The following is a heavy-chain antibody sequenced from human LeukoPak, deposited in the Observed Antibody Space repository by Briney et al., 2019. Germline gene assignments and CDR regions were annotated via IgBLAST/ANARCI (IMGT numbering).Heavy chain of an antibody. D-gene: IGHD4-11*01. CDR2: ISAYNGNT. CDR3: ATDYTDYSLDY. CDR1: GYTFTSYG. V-gene: IGHV1-18*01. J-gene: IGHJ4*02. Sequence: WASVKVSCKASGYTFTSYGISWVRQAPGQGLEWMGWISAYNGNTNYAQKLQGRVTMTTDTSTSTAYMELSSLRYEDTAVYYCATDYTDYSLDYWGQGTLVTVSS.